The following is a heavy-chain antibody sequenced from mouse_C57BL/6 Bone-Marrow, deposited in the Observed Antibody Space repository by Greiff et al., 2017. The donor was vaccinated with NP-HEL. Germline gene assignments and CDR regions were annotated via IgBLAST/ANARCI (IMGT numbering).Heavy chain of an antibody. D-gene: IGHD1-1*01. V-gene: IGHV2-9*01. Sequence: VKLMESGPGLVAPSQSLSITCTVSGFSLTSYGVDWVRQPPGKGLAWLGVIWGGGSTNYNSALMSRLSISKDNSKSQFFLKMNILQTDDTAMYYCAKQALYYGSSHDYWGQGTTLTVSS. CDR1: GFSLTSYG. J-gene: IGHJ2*01. CDR2: IWGGGST. CDR3: AKQALYYGSSHDY.